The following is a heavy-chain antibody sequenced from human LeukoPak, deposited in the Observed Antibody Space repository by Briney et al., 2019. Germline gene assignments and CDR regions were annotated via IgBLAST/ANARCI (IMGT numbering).Heavy chain of an antibody. CDR1: GFTFSTYG. J-gene: IGHJ4*02. V-gene: IGHV3-30*18. D-gene: IGHD3-3*01. CDR2: ISYDESNK. Sequence: SGGSLRLSCAASGFTFSTYGMHWVRQAPGKGLEWVALISYDESNKYYADSVKGRFTISRDNSKNMLYLQMNSLRDEDTAVYYCAKDFVGFWSGFDYWGQGTLVTVSS. CDR3: AKDFVGFWSGFDY.